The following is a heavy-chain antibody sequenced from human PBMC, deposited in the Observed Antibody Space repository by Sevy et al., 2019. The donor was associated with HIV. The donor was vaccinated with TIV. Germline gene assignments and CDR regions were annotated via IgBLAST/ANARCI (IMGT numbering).Heavy chain of an antibody. J-gene: IGHJ4*02. CDR1: GGSVSSGSYY. CDR3: ARVFYYDSSGYYYFDY. V-gene: IGHV4-61*01. D-gene: IGHD3-22*01. CDR2: IYYSGST. Sequence: SETLSLTCTVSGGSVSSGSYYWSWIRQPPGKGLEWIGYIYYSGSTNYNRSLKSRVTISVDTSKNQFSLKLSSVTAADTAVYYCARVFYYDSSGYYYFDYWGQGTLVTVSS.